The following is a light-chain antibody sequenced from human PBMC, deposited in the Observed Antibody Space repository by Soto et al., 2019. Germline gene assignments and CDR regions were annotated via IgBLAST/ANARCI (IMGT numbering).Light chain of an antibody. Sequence: EIVMTQSPGTLSLSPGEGATLSCRASRSINSNFLAWYQQKPGQAPSLLTYGASSRATDVPDRFSASGSGTDFALTISRLEPEDVAVYYCQQYISSPLTCGGGTKVDIK. J-gene: IGKJ4*01. CDR1: RSINSNF. CDR3: QQYISSPLT. CDR2: GAS. V-gene: IGKV3-20*01.